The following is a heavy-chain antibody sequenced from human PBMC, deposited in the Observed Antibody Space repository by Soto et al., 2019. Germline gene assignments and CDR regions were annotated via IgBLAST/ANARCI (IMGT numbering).Heavy chain of an antibody. CDR3: ARTTDASLTGTTGPYSFDS. J-gene: IGHJ4*02. D-gene: IGHD1-7*01. CDR1: NVSTSISHW. V-gene: IGHV4-4*02. Sequence: QVHLQESGPGLVQPSGTLSLTCVVSNVSTSISHWWSWVRQPPGKGLEWIADIYHNAINFYNPSHESLATISVDNSKTQFSLTLRSVTAADTALYYCARTTDASLTGTTGPYSFDSWGQGTLVTVSS. CDR2: IYHNAIN.